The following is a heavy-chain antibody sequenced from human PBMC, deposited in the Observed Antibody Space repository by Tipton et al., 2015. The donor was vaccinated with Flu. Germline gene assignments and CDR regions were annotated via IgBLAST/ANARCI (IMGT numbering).Heavy chain of an antibody. CDR1: GGSFSGYY. V-gene: IGHV4-34*01. CDR3: ARGRRGNFDY. Sequence: GLVKPSETLSLTCAVYGGSFSGYYWSWIRQPPGKGLEWIGEINHSGSTNYNPSLKSRVTISVDTSKNQFSLTLSSVTAADTAVYYCARGRRGNFDYWGQGTLVTVSS. CDR2: INHSGST. J-gene: IGHJ4*02. D-gene: IGHD3-10*01.